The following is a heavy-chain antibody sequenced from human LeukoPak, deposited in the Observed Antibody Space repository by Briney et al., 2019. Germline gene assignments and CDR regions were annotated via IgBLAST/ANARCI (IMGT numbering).Heavy chain of an antibody. Sequence: PGGSLRLSCAASGFTFSSYEMNWVRQAPGKGLEWVSYISSSGSTIYYADSEKGRFTISRDNAKNSLYLQMNSLRAEDTAVYYCATGIAARPGGSFDYWGQGTLVTVSS. CDR3: ATGIAARPGGSFDY. D-gene: IGHD6-6*01. J-gene: IGHJ4*02. CDR1: GFTFSSYE. V-gene: IGHV3-48*03. CDR2: ISSSGSTI.